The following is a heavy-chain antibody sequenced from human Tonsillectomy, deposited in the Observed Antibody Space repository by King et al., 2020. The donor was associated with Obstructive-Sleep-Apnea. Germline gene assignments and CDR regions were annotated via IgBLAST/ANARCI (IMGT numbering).Heavy chain of an antibody. Sequence: LQLQESGPGLVKPSQTLSLTCSVSGDSISSGGHYWSWIRQHPGKGLEWIGSIYYSGSTYYNPSLKSRFTILIDTSDSQFSLKLRSVTAADTAVYYCARTPPYSANDHSPVEEGYFFAMDVWGQGTTVTVSS. J-gene: IGHJ6*02. CDR3: ARTPPYSANDHSPVEEGYFFAMDV. D-gene: IGHD5-12*01. CDR1: GDSISSGGHY. V-gene: IGHV4-31*03. CDR2: IYYSGST.